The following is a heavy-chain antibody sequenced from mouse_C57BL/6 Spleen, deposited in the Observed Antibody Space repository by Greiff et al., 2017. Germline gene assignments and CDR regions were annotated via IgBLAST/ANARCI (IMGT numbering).Heavy chain of an antibody. D-gene: IGHD1-1*01. CDR3: ARGGYYYGSSSYYFDY. V-gene: IGHV1-72*01. CDR2: TDSNSGGS. CDR1: GYTFTSHW. Sequence: QVQRQQPGAELVKPGASVKLFCKASGYTFTSHWTHWVKQRPGRGLEWFGRTDSNSGGSKYNEKFKSKATLTVDKPSSTAYMQLSSLTSEDSAVYYCARGGYYYGSSSYYFDYWGQGTTLTVSS. J-gene: IGHJ2*01.